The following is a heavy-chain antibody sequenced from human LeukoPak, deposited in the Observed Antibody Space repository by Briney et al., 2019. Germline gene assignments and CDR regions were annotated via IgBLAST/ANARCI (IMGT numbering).Heavy chain of an antibody. CDR1: GFTFSDYN. Sequence: GGSLRLSCAASGFTFSDYNMRWIRQAPGKGLEWVAFIRYDGSNKYYADSVKGRFTISRDNSKNTLYLQMNSLRAEDTAVYYCAKGGSGYDLNWFDPWGQGTLVTVSS. D-gene: IGHD5-12*01. J-gene: IGHJ5*02. CDR2: IRYDGSNK. V-gene: IGHV3-30*02. CDR3: AKGGSGYDLNWFDP.